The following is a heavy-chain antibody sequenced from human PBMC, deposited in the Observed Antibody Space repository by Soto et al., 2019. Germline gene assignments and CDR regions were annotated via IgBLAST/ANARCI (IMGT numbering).Heavy chain of an antibody. Sequence: QVQLQQWGAGLLKPSETLSLTCAVYGGSFSDYSWTWIRQPPGKALEWIGQINHSGSANYNPSLRSPVFISIGPSKNQFSMELTSVTAADTAVYYCARGLFSGDAYSGGWYYFDYWGPGTLVTVSS. CDR1: GGSFSDYS. CDR3: ARGLFSGDAYSGGWYYFDY. J-gene: IGHJ4*02. CDR2: INHSGSA. V-gene: IGHV4-34*01. D-gene: IGHD3-10*01.